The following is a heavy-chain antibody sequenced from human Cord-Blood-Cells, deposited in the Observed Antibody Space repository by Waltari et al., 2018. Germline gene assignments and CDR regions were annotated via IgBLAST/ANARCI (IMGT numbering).Heavy chain of an antibody. J-gene: IGHJ6*03. V-gene: IGHV1-69*01. CDR1: GGTFSSYA. Sequence: QVQLVQSGAEVKKPGSSVKVSCKASGGTFSSYAISWVRQAPGQGLEWMGGIIAIFGTANYAQKFQGRVTITADESTSTAYMELSSLRSEDTAVYYCARGNLAARPDYYYYYMDVWGKGTTVTVSS. CDR2: IIAIFGTA. CDR3: ARGNLAARPDYYYYYMDV. D-gene: IGHD6-6*01.